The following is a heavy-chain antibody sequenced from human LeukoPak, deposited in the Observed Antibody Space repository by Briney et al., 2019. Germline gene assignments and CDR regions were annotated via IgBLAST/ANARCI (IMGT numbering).Heavy chain of an antibody. CDR2: IYYSGST. V-gene: IGHV4-39*01. CDR3: ARMAVNGFALDP. J-gene: IGHJ5*02. Sequence: PSETLSLTCTVSGGSISSSSYYWGWIRQPPGKGLEWIGSIYYSGSTYYNPSLKNRVTISIDTSKNQFSLNLTSVTAADTAVYYCARMAVNGFALDPWGQGTLVTVSS. CDR1: GGSISSSSYY. D-gene: IGHD4-11*01.